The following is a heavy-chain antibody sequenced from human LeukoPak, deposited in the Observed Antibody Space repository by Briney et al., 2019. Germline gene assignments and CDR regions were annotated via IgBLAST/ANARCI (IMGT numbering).Heavy chain of an antibody. CDR3: ARGTTVHHYYDSSGYSFFDY. V-gene: IGHV3-30*04. Sequence: PGGSLRLSCAASGFTFSSYAMHWVRQAPGKGLEWVAVISYDGSNKYYADSVKGRFTISRDNSKNTLYLQMNSLRAEDTAVYYCARGTTVHHYYDSSGYSFFDYWGQGTLVTVSS. D-gene: IGHD3-22*01. CDR1: GFTFSSYA. CDR2: ISYDGSNK. J-gene: IGHJ4*02.